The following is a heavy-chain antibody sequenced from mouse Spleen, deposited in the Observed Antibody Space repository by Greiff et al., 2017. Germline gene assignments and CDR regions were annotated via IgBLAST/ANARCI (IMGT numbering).Heavy chain of an antibody. CDR1: GFTFSDFY. CDR2: SRNKANDYTT. Sequence: EVNVVESGGGLVQSGRSLRLSCATSGFTFSDFYMEWVRQAPGKGLEWIAASRNKANDYTTEYSASVKGRFIVSRDTSQSILYLQMNALRAEDTAIYYCARDAGTGFDYWGQGTTLTVSS. CDR3: ARDAGTGFDY. D-gene: IGHD4-1*01. V-gene: IGHV7-1*01. J-gene: IGHJ2*01.